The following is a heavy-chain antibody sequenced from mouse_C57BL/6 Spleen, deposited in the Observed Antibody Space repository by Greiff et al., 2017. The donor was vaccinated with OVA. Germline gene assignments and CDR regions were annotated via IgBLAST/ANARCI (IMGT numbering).Heavy chain of an antibody. V-gene: IGHV5-4*01. CDR1: GFTFSSYA. J-gene: IGHJ2*01. CDR3: ARDGDYYGSSYGDY. D-gene: IGHD1-1*01. Sequence: EVQVVESGGGLVKPGGSLKLSCAASGFTFSSYAMSWVRQTPEKRLEWVATISDGGSYTYYPDNVKGRFTISRDNAKNNLYLQMSHLKSEDTARYYGARDGDYYGSSYGDYWGQGTTLTVSS. CDR2: ISDGGSYT.